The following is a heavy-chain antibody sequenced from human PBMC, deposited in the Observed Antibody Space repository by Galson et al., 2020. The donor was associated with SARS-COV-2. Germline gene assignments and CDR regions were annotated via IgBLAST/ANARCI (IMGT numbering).Heavy chain of an antibody. CDR3: ARGHRGVVPSPILGLGPYYSYYYMDV. CDR2: INNSGST. V-gene: IGHV4-34*01. CDR1: GGSFSGYY. J-gene: IGHJ6*03. Sequence: SQTLSLTCAVYGGSFSGYYWSWIRQPPGKGLEWIGEINNSGSTKYSPSLKNRVTISVDTSKNQFSLRLRSVTAADTALYYCARGHRGVVPSPILGLGPYYSYYYMDVWAKVTTVTVSS. D-gene: IGHD2-2*01.